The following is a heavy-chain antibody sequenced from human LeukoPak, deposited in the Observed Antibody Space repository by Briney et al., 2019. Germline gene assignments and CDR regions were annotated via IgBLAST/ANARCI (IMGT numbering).Heavy chain of an antibody. CDR1: GYTFSSYY. V-gene: IGHV1-46*01. J-gene: IGHJ4*02. D-gene: IGHD2-2*01. CDR2: INPSSGST. Sequence: ASVKVSCKASGYTFSSYYMHWVRQAPGQGLEWVGIINPSSGSTSYAQKFQGRVTITADKSTSTAYMELSSLRSEDTAVYYCARTYCSSTSCYVKATYFDYWGQGTLVTVSS. CDR3: ARTYCSSTSCYVKATYFDY.